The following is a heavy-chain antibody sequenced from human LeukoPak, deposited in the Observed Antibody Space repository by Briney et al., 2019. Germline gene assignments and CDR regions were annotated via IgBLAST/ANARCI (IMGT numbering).Heavy chain of an antibody. CDR2: TYYRSKWYN. CDR3: ARGGYCSSTSCYEGFFDY. Sequence: SQTLSLTCAISGDSVSSNSAAWNWIRQSPSRGLEWLGRTYYRSKWYNDYAVSVKSRITINPDTSKNQFSLKLSSVTAADTAVYYCARGGYCSSTSCYEGFFDYWGQGTLVTVSS. D-gene: IGHD2-2*01. V-gene: IGHV6-1*01. J-gene: IGHJ4*02. CDR1: GDSVSSNSAA.